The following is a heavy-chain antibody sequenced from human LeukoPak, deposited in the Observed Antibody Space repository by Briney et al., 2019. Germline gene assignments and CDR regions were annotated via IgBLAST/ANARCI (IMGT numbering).Heavy chain of an antibody. CDR1: GFTFSSYT. CDR3: ARRDTATVLDY. Sequence: GRSLRLSCAASGFTFSSYTMHWLRPAPGRGLEWVAVISYDGSNKYYADSVKGRFTISRDNSKNTLYLQMNSLRAEDTSVYYCARRDTATVLDYWGQGTLVTVSS. CDR2: ISYDGSNK. V-gene: IGHV3-30-3*01. D-gene: IGHD5-18*01. J-gene: IGHJ4*02.